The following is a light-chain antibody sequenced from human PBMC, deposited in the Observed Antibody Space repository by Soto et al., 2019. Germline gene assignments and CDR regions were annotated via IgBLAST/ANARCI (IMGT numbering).Light chain of an antibody. Sequence: QSVLTQPASVSASPGQSITISCTGTSSDVGDYDYVPWYQQHPGKAPKLMSYEVTNRPSGVSNRFSGSKSGNTASLTISGLQAEDEADYYCSSYTSRRTQVFGTGTKVTVL. J-gene: IGLJ1*01. CDR2: EVT. CDR3: SSYTSRRTQV. CDR1: SSDVGDYDY. V-gene: IGLV2-14*01.